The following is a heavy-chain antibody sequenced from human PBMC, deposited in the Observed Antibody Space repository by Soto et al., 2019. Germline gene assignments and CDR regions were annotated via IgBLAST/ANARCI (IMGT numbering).Heavy chain of an antibody. V-gene: IGHV1-8*01. CDR2: MNPNSGNT. J-gene: IGHJ3*02. CDR3: ARVSSGYCGGGSCYRSDAFDI. D-gene: IGHD2-15*01. CDR1: GYTFTSYD. Sequence: QVQLVQSGAEVKKPGASVKVSCKASGYTFTSYDINWVRQATGQGLEWMGWMNPNSGNTGYAQKFQGRVTMTRNTSISTAYMELSSLRSEDTAVYYCARVSSGYCGGGSCYRSDAFDIWGQGTMVTVSS.